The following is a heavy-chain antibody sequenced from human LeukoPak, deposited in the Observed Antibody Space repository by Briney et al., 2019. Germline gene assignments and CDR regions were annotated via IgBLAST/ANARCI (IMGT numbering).Heavy chain of an antibody. D-gene: IGHD6-19*01. CDR1: GGTFSSYA. J-gene: IGHJ5*02. CDR2: IIPIFGTA. Sequence: GASVKVSCKXSGGTFSSYAISWVRQAPGQGLEWMGGIIPIFGTANYAQKFQGRVTITADESTSTAYMELSSLRSEDTAVYYCARGIAVAYNWFDPWGQGTLVTVSS. V-gene: IGHV1-69*13. CDR3: ARGIAVAYNWFDP.